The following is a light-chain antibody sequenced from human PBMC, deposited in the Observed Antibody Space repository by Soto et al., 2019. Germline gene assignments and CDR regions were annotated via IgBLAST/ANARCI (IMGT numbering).Light chain of an antibody. CDR1: QSVSSK. CDR2: GAS. J-gene: IGKJ5*01. Sequence: ETVMTQSPATLSVSPGERATLSCRASQSVSSKLAWYQQKPGQAPRLLIYGASTRATGIPAWFSGSGSGTDFTLTISRLEPEDFAVYYCQQYGSSPITFGQGTRLEIK. V-gene: IGKV3-20*01. CDR3: QQYGSSPIT.